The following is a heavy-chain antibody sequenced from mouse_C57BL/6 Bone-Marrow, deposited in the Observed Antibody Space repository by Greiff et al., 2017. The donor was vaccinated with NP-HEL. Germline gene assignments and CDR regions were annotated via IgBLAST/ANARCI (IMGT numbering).Heavy chain of an antibody. D-gene: IGHD2-12*01. CDR2: IDPETGGT. V-gene: IGHV1-15*01. Sequence: QVHVKQPGAELVRPGASVTLSCKASGYTFTDYEMHWVKQTPVHGLEWIGAIDPETGGTAYNQKFKGKAILTADKSSSTAYMELRSLTSEDSAVYYCTRNVTTGNWYFDVWGTGTTVTVSS. CDR3: TRNVTTGNWYFDV. J-gene: IGHJ1*03. CDR1: GYTFTDYE.